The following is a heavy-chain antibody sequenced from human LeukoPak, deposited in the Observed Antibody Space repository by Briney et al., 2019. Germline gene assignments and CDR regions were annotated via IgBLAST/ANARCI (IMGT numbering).Heavy chain of an antibody. V-gene: IGHV4-34*01. CDR1: GGSFSGYY. CDR2: INHSGST. J-gene: IGHJ6*03. Sequence: SETLSLTCAVYGGSFSGYYWSWIRQPPGKGLEWIGEINHSGSTNYNPSLKSRVTISVDTSKNQFSLKLSSVTAADTAVYYCARQPKNGGSGSYRLRNYYYYMDVWGKGTTVTISS. D-gene: IGHD3-10*01. CDR3: ARQPKNGGSGSYRLRNYYYYMDV.